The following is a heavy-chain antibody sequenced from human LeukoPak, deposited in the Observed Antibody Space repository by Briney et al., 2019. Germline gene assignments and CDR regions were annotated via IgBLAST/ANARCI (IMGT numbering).Heavy chain of an antibody. CDR1: GGSISSSNW. J-gene: IGHJ3*02. CDR2: IYHTGST. CDR3: ARIKNAFDI. V-gene: IGHV4-4*02. Sequence: SETLSLTCAVSGGSISSSNWWSWVRQPPGKGLEWIGEIYHTGSTNYNPSLKSRVSMSVDKSKNQFSLKLSSVTAADTAVYYCARIKNAFDIWGQGTMVTVSS.